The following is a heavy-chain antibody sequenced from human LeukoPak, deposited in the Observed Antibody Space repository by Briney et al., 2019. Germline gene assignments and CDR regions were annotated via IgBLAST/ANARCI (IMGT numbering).Heavy chain of an antibody. J-gene: IGHJ4*02. V-gene: IGHV3-74*01. CDR3: ARGSGRITMVRGVQYYFDY. Sequence: GGSLRLSCAASGFTFSSYWMHWVRQAPGKGLVWVSRINSDGTSTSYADSVKGRFTISRDNAKNTLYLQMNSLRVEDTAVYYCARGSGRITMVRGVQYYFDYWGQGTLVTVSS. D-gene: IGHD3-10*01. CDR2: INSDGTST. CDR1: GFTFSSYW.